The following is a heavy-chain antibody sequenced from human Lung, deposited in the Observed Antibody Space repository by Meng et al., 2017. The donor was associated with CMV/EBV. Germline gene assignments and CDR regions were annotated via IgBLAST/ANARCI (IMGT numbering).Heavy chain of an antibody. V-gene: IGHV3-30*02. J-gene: IGHJ4*02. CDR1: FPFDNYG. CDR3: AKDLLLFGGANAYFDY. CDR2: IRHDGTNK. Sequence: FPFDNYGMHWVRQTPGKGLEWVAFIRHDGTNKFYGDSVKGRFTISRDNSKNTVYLQMNSLRPEETAVYYCAKDLLLFGGANAYFDYWGQGTLVTVSS. D-gene: IGHD3-16*01.